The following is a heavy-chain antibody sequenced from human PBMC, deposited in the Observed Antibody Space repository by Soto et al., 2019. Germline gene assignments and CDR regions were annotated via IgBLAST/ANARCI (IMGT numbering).Heavy chain of an antibody. CDR1: GQSFSGHS. CDR3: ARGSGFVALPGELEDVKYDY. J-gene: IGHJ4*02. Sequence: QVQLQQWGAGLVKPSKTLSLSCAVYGQSFSGHSWAWIRQPPGKGLEWIGEINESGSTYYNPSLKSRVTISTDTSKNQFSLKLSSVSAADTAAYFCARGSGFVALPGELEDVKYDYWGQGTLVNVSS. CDR2: INESGST. V-gene: IGHV4-34*01. D-gene: IGHD1-1*01.